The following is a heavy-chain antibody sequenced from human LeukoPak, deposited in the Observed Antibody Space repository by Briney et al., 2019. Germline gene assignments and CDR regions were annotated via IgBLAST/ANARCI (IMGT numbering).Heavy chain of an antibody. D-gene: IGHD3-3*01. CDR1: GGTFSSYA. CDR2: IIPIFGTA. J-gene: IGHJ5*02. Sequence: SVKVSCKASGGTFSSYAISWVRQAPGQGLEWMGGIIPIFGTANYAQKLQGRVTITTDESTSTAYMELSSLRSEDTAVYYCARVWYDFWSGYSDPSPAGFDPWGQGTLVTVSS. V-gene: IGHV1-69*05. CDR3: ARVWYDFWSGYSDPSPAGFDP.